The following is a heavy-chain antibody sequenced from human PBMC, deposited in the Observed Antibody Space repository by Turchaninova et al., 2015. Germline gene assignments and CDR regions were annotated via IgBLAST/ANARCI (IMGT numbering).Heavy chain of an antibody. Sequence: QITLKESGPTLVKPTQTLTLTCSFSGFSLTTVGVGVGWIRQPPGRTLGCLALIYCDDDRRYGPSLKSRLTITKDTSKNQVVLTMTNMDPVDTATYFCTRSVTAAPVLGAFDVWGQGTMVTVSS. J-gene: IGHJ3*01. D-gene: IGHD6-13*01. CDR1: GFSLTTVGVG. V-gene: IGHV2-5*05. CDR2: IYCDDDR. CDR3: TRSVTAAPVLGAFDV.